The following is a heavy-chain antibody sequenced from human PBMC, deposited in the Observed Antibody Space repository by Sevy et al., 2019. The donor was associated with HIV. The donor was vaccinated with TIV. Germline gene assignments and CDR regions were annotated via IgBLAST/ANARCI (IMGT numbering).Heavy chain of an antibody. CDR1: GFTFSNYY. CDR2: ISHNSGTI. D-gene: IGHD3-16*01. Sequence: GGSLRLSCAVSGFTFSNYYMIWVRQAPGKGLEWVSYISHNSGTIWYADSVKGRFTTSRDNANNSLYLQMNSLRADDTAVYYCARGSYDNYMDVWGKGTTVTVSS. V-gene: IGHV3-11*01. CDR3: ARGSYDNYMDV. J-gene: IGHJ6*03.